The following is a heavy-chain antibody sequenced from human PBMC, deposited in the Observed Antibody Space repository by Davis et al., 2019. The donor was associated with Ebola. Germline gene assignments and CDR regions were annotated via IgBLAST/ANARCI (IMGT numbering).Heavy chain of an antibody. CDR1: GDSVSINSAG. V-gene: IGHV6-1*01. D-gene: IGHD5-24*01. Sequence: HSQTLSLTCAISGDSVSINSAGWNWIRQSPSRGLEWLGRTYFNSKYYRDYAVSVRGRITINVDPSKNQLSLHLNSVTPEDSAVYYCARGWLRGAFDIWGQGTMVTVSP. J-gene: IGHJ3*02. CDR2: TYFNSKYYR. CDR3: ARGWLRGAFDI.